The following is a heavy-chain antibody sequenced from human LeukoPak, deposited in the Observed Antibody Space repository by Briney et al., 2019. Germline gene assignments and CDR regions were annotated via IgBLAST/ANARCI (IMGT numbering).Heavy chain of an antibody. CDR1: GYSFTSYW. J-gene: IGHJ4*02. CDR3: ARQIGSSGYFDF. V-gene: IGHV5-51*01. CDR2: IYPGDSDT. D-gene: IGHD6-19*01. Sequence: GESLKISCRGSGYSFTSYWIAWLRQMPGKGLEWMGIIYPGDSDTRYSPSFKGQVTISAGKSINTAYLQWSGLKASDTAMYYCARQIGSSGYFDFWGQGTLVTVSS.